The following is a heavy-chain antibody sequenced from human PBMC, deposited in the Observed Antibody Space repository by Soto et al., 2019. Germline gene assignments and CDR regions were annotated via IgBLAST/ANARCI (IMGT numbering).Heavy chain of an antibody. CDR2: IYYSGIT. D-gene: IGHD3-22*01. CDR3: ARESRSSRYDSSGYSQFWFFDL. CDR1: GGSISSYY. Sequence: SETLSLTCTVSGGSISSYYWSWIRQPPGKGLEWIGYIYYSGITDYNPSLKSRVTISVDTSKSQFSLKLSSVTAADTAVYYCARESRSSRYDSSGYSQFWFFDLWGRGTLVT. J-gene: IGHJ2*01. V-gene: IGHV4-59*01.